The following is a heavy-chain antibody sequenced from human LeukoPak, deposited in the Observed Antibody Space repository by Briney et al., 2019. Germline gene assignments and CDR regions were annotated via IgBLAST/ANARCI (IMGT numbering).Heavy chain of an antibody. CDR2: ISYDGTIK. J-gene: IGHJ4*02. CDR1: GFAFTTYA. V-gene: IGHV3-30*18. Sequence: GRSLRLSCAASGFAFTTYAMHWVRQAPGRGLEWVAVISYDGTIKYYADSVKGRFTIPRDNSKNTLYLQMNSLRAEDTAVYYCANLHDYWGQGTLVTVSS. CDR3: ANLHDY.